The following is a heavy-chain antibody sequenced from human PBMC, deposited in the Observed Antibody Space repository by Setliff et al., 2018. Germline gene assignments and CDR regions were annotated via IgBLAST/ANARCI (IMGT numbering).Heavy chain of an antibody. V-gene: IGHV3-21*01. D-gene: IGHD2-2*01. J-gene: IGHJ5*02. CDR2: ISSSSTYI. CDR1: GFNFNIYT. CDR3: VRERDPLKSSYDGLDR. Sequence: GGSLRLSCAASGFNFNIYTINWVRRAPGKGLQWVSSISSSSTYIQYVEPVKGRFTISRDNDAKSVSLQMNSLRAEDTGVYFCVRERDPLKSSYDGLDRWGQGTLVTVSS.